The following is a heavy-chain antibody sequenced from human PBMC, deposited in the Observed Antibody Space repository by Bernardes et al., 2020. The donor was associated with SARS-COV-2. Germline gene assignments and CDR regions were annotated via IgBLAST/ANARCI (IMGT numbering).Heavy chain of an antibody. V-gene: IGHV3-72*01. CDR1: GFTFSDHD. CDR3: ATIPPADYGDYYEY. D-gene: IGHD4-17*01. Sequence: GGSLRLSCATSGFTFSDHDMDWVRQTPGKGLEWIGRSRNKDKSYTTIHAASLKGRFSISRDGSKNSVYLQMNSLKTEDTAVYYCATIPPADYGDYYEYWGQGTLVTVAS. CDR2: SRNKDKSYTT. J-gene: IGHJ4*02.